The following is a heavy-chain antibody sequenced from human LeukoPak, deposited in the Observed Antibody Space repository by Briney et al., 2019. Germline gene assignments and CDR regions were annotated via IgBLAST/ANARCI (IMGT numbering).Heavy chain of an antibody. CDR1: GFPFSTYA. CDR3: ARDSTRFDY. V-gene: IGHV3-23*01. CDR2: ITGSGGFT. J-gene: IGHJ4*02. Sequence: GGSLRLSCAASGFPFSTYAMNWVRQAPGKGLEWVSVITGSGGFTQYADSVKGRFTISRDNSKNTVYLQMNSLRAEDTAVYYCARDSTRFDYWGQGTLVTVSS.